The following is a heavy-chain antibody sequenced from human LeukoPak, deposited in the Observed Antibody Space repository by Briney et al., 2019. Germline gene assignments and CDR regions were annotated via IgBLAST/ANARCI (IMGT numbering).Heavy chain of an antibody. CDR1: GGSISGYY. CDR2: IRYSGTT. D-gene: IGHD3-22*01. CDR3: ARVSSGGYFHTYDFDY. V-gene: IGHV4-59*01. Sequence: PSETLSLTCTVSGGSISGYYWSWIRQPPGKGLEWIGYIRYSGTTNYSPSLKSRATISVDTSKNQFSLNLISVTAADTAIYYCARVSSGGYFHTYDFDYWGQGTLVTVSS. J-gene: IGHJ4*02.